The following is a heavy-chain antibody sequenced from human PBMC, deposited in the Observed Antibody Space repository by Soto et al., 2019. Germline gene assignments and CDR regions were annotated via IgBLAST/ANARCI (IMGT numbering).Heavy chain of an antibody. CDR2: IYPADSDT. V-gene: IGHV5-51*01. D-gene: IGHD3-3*01. J-gene: IGHJ3*02. CDR3: ESKASYDFWIAYHTGDFDN. Sequence: PGESLNISCKGSGYSFTNYWIGWVRQMPGKGLEWMGIIYPADSDTRYGPSFQGQCTISVDKSITTAYLQWSSLKSSDTAMYYCESKASYDFWIAYHTGDFDNWGQGTKVTVSS. CDR1: GYSFTNYW.